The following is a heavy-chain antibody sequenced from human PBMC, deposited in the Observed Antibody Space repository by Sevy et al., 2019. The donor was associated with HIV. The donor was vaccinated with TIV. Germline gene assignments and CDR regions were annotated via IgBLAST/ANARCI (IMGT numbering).Heavy chain of an antibody. CDR2: ISYDGIIK. CDR3: AREGGYTSAWSPGNY. V-gene: IGHV3-30*04. Sequence: GGSLRLSCAASGFTFNTHAMHWVRQAPGKGLEWVALISYDGIIKYYADSVKGRLTISRDNSKNTLSLQMHSLRMEDTAVYYCAREGGYTSAWSPGNYWGQGTLVTVSS. D-gene: IGHD6-19*01. CDR1: GFTFNTHA. J-gene: IGHJ4*02.